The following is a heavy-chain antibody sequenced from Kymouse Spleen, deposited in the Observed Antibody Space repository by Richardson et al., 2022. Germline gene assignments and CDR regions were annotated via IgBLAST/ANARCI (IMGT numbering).Heavy chain of an antibody. CDR2: INHSGST. J-gene: IGHJ4*02. CDR1: GGSFSGYY. D-gene: IGHD6-13*01. Sequence: QVQLQQWGAGLLKPSETLSLTCAVYGGSFSGYYWSWIRQPPGKGLEWIGEINHSGSTNYNPSLKSRVTISVDTSKNQFSLKLSSVTAADTAVYYCARGKRYSSSWSFDYWGQGTLVTVSS. CDR3: ARGKRYSSSWSFDY. V-gene: IGHV4-34*01.